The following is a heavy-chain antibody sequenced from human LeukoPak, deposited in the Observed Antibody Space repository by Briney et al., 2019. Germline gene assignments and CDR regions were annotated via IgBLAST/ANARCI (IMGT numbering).Heavy chain of an antibody. CDR2: IYYSGGT. D-gene: IGHD6-13*01. Sequence: SETLSLTCTVSGGPISSSSYYWGWIRQPPGKGLEWIGSIYYSGGTYYNPSLKSRVTISVDTSKNQFSLKLSSVTAADTAVYYCARRAGSGWYYFDYWGQGTLVTVSS. CDR1: GGPISSSSYY. CDR3: ARRAGSGWYYFDY. J-gene: IGHJ4*02. V-gene: IGHV4-39*01.